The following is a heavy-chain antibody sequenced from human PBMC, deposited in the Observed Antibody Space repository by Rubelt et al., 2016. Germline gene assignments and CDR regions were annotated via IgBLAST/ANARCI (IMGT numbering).Heavy chain of an antibody. J-gene: IGHJ4*02. V-gene: IGHV3-33*01. D-gene: IGHD5-24*01. Sequence: QVESGGGVVQPGRSLRLSCAASGFTFSSYGMHWVRQAPGKGLEWVAVIWYDGSNKYYADSVKGRFTISRDNAKNSLYLQMNSLRAEDTAVYYCARAERNYLDYWGQGTLVTVSS. CDR1: GFTFSSYG. CDR2: IWYDGSNK. CDR3: ARAERNYLDY.